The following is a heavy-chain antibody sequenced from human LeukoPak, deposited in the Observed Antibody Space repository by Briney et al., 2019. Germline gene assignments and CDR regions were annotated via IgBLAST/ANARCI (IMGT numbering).Heavy chain of an antibody. J-gene: IGHJ6*03. CDR2: ISSSSSTI. D-gene: IGHD4-17*01. CDR1: GFTFSSYS. Sequence: GGSLRLSCAASGFTFSSYSMNWVRQAPGKGLEWVSYISSSSSTIYYADSVKGRFTISRDNAKNTLYLQMNSLRAEDTAVYYCARAAGLAHYGDPGYYYYYMDVWGKGTTVTVSS. CDR3: ARAAGLAHYGDPGYYYYYMDV. V-gene: IGHV3-48*04.